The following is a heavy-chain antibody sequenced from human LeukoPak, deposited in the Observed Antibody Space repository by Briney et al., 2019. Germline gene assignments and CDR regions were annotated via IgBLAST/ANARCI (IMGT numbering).Heavy chain of an antibody. J-gene: IGHJ4*02. CDR2: IDSSSTII. D-gene: IGHD3-22*01. CDR1: GFTFTTSS. Sequence: GGSLRLSCAASGFTFTTSSMNWVRQAPGKGLEWVSYIDSSSTIIHYADSVKGRFTISRDNAKNSLYLQMNSLRDEDTAVYYCVRESRGYYLFDYWGQGTLVTVSS. CDR3: VRESRGYYLFDY. V-gene: IGHV3-48*02.